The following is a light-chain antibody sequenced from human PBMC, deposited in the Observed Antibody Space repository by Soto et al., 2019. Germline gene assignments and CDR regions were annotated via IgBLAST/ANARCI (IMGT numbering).Light chain of an antibody. CDR3: QQYNNWPPEIT. CDR2: GAS. CDR1: QSVSSN. Sequence: EVVMTQSPATLSVSPGERATLSCRASQSVSSNLAWYQQKPGQAPRLLIYGASTRATGIPARFSGSGSGTEFTLTISSLQSEDFAVYYCQQYNNWPPEITFGQGTRLAI. J-gene: IGKJ5*01. V-gene: IGKV3-15*01.